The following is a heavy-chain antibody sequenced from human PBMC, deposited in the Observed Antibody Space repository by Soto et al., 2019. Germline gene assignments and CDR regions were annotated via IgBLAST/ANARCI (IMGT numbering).Heavy chain of an antibody. CDR1: GFTFSSYG. CDR2: IWYDGSNK. V-gene: IGHV3-33*01. CDR3: ARDVVVVAGTAYYYYYYGMDV. J-gene: IGHJ6*02. D-gene: IGHD6-19*01. Sequence: QVQLVESGGGVVQPGRSLRLSCAASGFTFSSYGMHWVRQAPGKGLEWVADIWYDGSNKYYADSMKGRFTISRDNSKKKLYLQMNSLRVEDTAVYYCARDVVVVAGTAYYYYYYGMDVWGQGTTVTVSS.